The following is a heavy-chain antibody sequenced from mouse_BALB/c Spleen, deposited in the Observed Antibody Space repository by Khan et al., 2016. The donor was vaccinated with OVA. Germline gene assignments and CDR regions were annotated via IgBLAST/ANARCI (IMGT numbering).Heavy chain of an antibody. Sequence: VELVESGAELAKPGASVKMSCKASGYTFINYWILWVKQRPGQGLEWIGYINPSTGYTEYNQNFKDKATLTADKSSSTAYMQLSSLTSEDSAVYDYTKRGIQWDFDDRGQGTTRTVSS. CDR2: INPSTGYT. CDR3: TKRGIQWDFDD. V-gene: IGHV1-7*01. J-gene: IGHJ2*01. CDR1: GYTFINYW. D-gene: IGHD1-3*01.